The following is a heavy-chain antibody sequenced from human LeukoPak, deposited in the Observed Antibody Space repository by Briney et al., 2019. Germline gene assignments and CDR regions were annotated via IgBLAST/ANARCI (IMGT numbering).Heavy chain of an antibody. CDR1: GGSISSYY. Sequence: PSETLSLTCTVSGGSISSYYWSWIRQPPGKGLEWIGYIYYSGSTSYNPSLKSRVTISVDTSRNQISLKLSSVTAADTAVYYCARARYYDYVWGSYLSEFDYWGQGTLVTVSS. CDR2: IYYSGST. J-gene: IGHJ4*02. V-gene: IGHV4-59*12. CDR3: ARARYYDYVWGSYLSEFDY. D-gene: IGHD3-16*02.